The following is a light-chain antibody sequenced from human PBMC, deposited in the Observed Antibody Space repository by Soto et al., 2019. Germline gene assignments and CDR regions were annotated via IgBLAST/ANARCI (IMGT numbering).Light chain of an antibody. J-gene: IGLJ2*01. V-gene: IGLV6-57*04. CDR3: QSYDSSNHVV. Sequence: NFMLTQPHSVSESPGKTVTISCTRSSGSIASNYVQWYQQRPGSAPTTVIYEDNQRPSGVPDRFSGSIDSSSNSASLTIACLKTEDEADEYCQSYDSSNHVVFGGGTKLTVL. CDR2: EDN. CDR1: SGSIASNY.